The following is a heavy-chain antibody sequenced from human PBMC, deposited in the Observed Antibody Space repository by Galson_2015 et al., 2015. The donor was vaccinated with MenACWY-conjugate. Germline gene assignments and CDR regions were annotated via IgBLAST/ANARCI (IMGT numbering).Heavy chain of an antibody. V-gene: IGHV3-23*01. J-gene: IGHJ4*02. CDR2: ISGSGGST. CDR1: GFTFSSYA. CDR3: AKEEYVWGSYFGSAVN. Sequence: SLILSCAASGFTFSSYAMSWVRQAPGKGLEWVSAISGSGGSTYYADSVKGRFTISRDNSKNTLYLQMNSLRAEDTAVYYCAKEEYVWGSYFGSAVNWGQGTLVTVSS. D-gene: IGHD3-16*01.